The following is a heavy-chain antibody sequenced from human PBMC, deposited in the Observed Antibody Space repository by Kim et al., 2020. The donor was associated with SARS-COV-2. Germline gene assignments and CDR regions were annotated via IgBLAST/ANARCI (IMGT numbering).Heavy chain of an antibody. V-gene: IGHV4-4*02. CDR3: ARTGRGYCSSTSCYAPFDY. CDR1: GGSISSSNW. D-gene: IGHD2-2*01. J-gene: IGHJ4*02. CDR2: IYHSGST. Sequence: SETLSLTCAVSGGSISSSNWWSWVRQPPGKGLEWLGEIYHSGSTNYDPSLKSRVTISVDKSKNQFSLKLSSVTAADTAVYYCARTGRGYCSSTSCYAPFDYWGQGTLVTVSS.